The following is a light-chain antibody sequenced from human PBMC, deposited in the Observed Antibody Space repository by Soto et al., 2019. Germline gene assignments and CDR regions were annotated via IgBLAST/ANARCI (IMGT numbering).Light chain of an antibody. V-gene: IGKV3-20*01. CDR3: QQYGSSPRT. CDR2: GAS. J-gene: IGKJ1*01. CDR1: HSVNSH. Sequence: IMMTQSPATVSASPVEIVTLSFMTSHSVNSHVAWYHQKPGQAPRLLISGASNRATGTPDRFRGSGSGTDFTLTISRLEPEDFAVYYCQQYGSSPRTFGQGTKVDIK.